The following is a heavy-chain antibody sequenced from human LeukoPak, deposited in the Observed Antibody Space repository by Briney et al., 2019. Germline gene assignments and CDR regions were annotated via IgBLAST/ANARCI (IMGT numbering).Heavy chain of an antibody. V-gene: IGHV5-51*01. J-gene: IGHJ4*02. Sequence: GESLKISCKGSGYSFSSYWIGWVRQMPGKGLEWMGIIYPGDSDTRYSPSFQGQVTISADKSISTAYLQWSSLKASDTAVYYCARFGVYCSSTSCWVDYWGQGTLVTVSS. CDR2: IYPGDSDT. CDR1: GYSFSSYW. CDR3: ARFGVYCSSTSCWVDY. D-gene: IGHD2-2*01.